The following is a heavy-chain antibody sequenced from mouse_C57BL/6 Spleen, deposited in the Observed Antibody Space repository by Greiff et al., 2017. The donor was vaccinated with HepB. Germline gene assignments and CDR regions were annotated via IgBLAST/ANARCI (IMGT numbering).Heavy chain of an antibody. CDR3: ARSYYDYDGAWFAY. CDR1: GFTFSSYT. CDR2: ISGGGGNT. Sequence: EVHLVESGGGLVKPGGSLKLSCAASGFTFSSYTMSWVRQTPEKRLEWVATISGGGGNTYYPDSVKGRFTISRDNAKNTLYLQMSSLRSEDTALYYCARSYYDYDGAWFAYWGQGTLVTVSA. V-gene: IGHV5-9*01. J-gene: IGHJ3*01. D-gene: IGHD2-4*01.